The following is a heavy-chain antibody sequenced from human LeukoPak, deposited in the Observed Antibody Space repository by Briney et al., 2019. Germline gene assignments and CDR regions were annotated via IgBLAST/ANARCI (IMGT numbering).Heavy chain of an antibody. V-gene: IGHV3-9*01. CDR3: AKDRRDSRGSGMDV. CDR2: ISWNSGSI. CDR1: GFTFDVYA. D-gene: IGHD3-22*01. Sequence: GGSLRLSCAASGFTFDVYAMHWVRQAPGKGLEWVSGISWNSGSIGYADSVKGRFTISRDNAKNSLYLQMNSLRAEDTALYYCAKDRRDSRGSGMDVWGQGTTVTVSS. J-gene: IGHJ6*02.